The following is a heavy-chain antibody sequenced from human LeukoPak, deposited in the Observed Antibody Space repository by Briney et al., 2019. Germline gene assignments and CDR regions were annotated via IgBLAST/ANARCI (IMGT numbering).Heavy chain of an antibody. V-gene: IGHV3-48*01. CDR1: GFTFSSYS. Sequence: PGGSLRFSCAASGFTFSSYSMNWVRQAPGKGLEWVSYISSSSSTIYYADSVKGRFTISRDNSKNTLYLQMNSLRAEDTAAYYCAKDSSQLGGTLDYWGQGTLVTVSS. J-gene: IGHJ4*02. D-gene: IGHD6-6*01. CDR3: AKDSSQLGGTLDY. CDR2: ISSSSSTI.